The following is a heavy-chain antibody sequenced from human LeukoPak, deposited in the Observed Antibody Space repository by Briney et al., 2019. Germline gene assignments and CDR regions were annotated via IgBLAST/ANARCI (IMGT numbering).Heavy chain of an antibody. D-gene: IGHD2-15*01. CDR1: GYTFTGYY. J-gene: IGHJ5*02. CDR3: ASEGLGYCSGGSCYLPNWFDP. V-gene: IGHV1-2*02. CDR2: INPNSGGT. Sequence: ASVNVSCKASGYTFTGYYMHWVRQAPGQGLEWMGWINPNSGGTNYAQKFQGRVTMTRDTSISTAYMELSRLRSDDTAVYYCASEGLGYCSGGSCYLPNWFDPWGQGTLVTVSS.